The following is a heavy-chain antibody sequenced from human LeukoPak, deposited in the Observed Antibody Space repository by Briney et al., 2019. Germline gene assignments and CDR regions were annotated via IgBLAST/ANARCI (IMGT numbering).Heavy chain of an antibody. Sequence: GGSLRLSCATSGFTFSYYSMHWVRQAPGRGLEWVSYISNSGRTIYYADSVKGRFTISRDNAKNSVYLQMNRLRAEDTAVYYCARERMRLFGDHWGQGTLVTVSS. D-gene: IGHD3-3*01. J-gene: IGHJ4*02. CDR3: ARERMRLFGDH. V-gene: IGHV3-48*01. CDR1: GFTFSYYS. CDR2: ISNSGRTI.